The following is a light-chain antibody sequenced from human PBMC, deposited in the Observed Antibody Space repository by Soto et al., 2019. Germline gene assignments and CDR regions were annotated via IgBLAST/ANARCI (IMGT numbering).Light chain of an antibody. CDR2: EVF. CDR3: SSYAGSNNYV. CDR1: SSDVGNYNY. Sequence: QSALTQPPSASGSPGQSVTISCTGTSSDVGNYNYVSWYQQHPGKAPKLMIYEVFKRPSGVPDRFSGSKSGNTASLTVSGLQAEDEVDYYCSSYAGSNNYVFGTGTKLTVL. J-gene: IGLJ1*01. V-gene: IGLV2-8*01.